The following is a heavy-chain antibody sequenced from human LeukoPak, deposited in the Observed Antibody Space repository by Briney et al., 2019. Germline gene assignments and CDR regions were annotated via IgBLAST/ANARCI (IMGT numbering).Heavy chain of an antibody. CDR1: GFTFSSYS. V-gene: IGHV3-21*01. J-gene: IGHJ3*02. Sequence: GGSLRLSCAASGFTFSSYSMNWVRQAPGKGLEWVSSISSSSSYIYYADSVKGRFTISRDNAMNSLYLQMNSLRAEDTAVYYCARGRSSMIVVDAFDIWGQGTMVTVSS. CDR2: ISSSSSYI. CDR3: ARGRSSMIVVDAFDI. D-gene: IGHD3-22*01.